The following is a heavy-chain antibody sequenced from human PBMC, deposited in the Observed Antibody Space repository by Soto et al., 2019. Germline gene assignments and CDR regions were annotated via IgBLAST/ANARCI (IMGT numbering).Heavy chain of an antibody. CDR2: ISGSGGST. D-gene: IGHD4-17*01. CDR1: GFTFSSYA. CDR3: AKSHGDYSFAFDI. V-gene: IGHV3-23*01. J-gene: IGHJ3*02. Sequence: EVQLLESGGGLVQPGGSLRLSCAASGFTFSSYAMSWVRQAPGKGLEWVSAISGSGGSTYYADSVKGRFTISRDNSKNTLYLQMNSLRAEDTVVYYCAKSHGDYSFAFDIWGQGTMVTVSS.